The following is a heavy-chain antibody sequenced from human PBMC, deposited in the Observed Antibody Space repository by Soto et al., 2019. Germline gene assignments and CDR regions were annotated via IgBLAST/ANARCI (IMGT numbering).Heavy chain of an antibody. CDR2: INHSGST. J-gene: IGHJ5*02. Sequence: SETLSLTCDVYGGSFSRYYWNWIRQPPGKGLEWLGEINHSGSTNYNPSLESRVTISLDTSKAQFSLKLTSVTAADTAVYYCARGEGRLVGTWFDPWGQGTLVTVSS. D-gene: IGHD5-12*01. V-gene: IGHV4-34*01. CDR1: GGSFSRYY. CDR3: ARGEGRLVGTWFDP.